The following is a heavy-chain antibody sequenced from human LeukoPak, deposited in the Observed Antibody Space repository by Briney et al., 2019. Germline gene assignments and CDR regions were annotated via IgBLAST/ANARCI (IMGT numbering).Heavy chain of an antibody. D-gene: IGHD3-22*01. CDR3: ARDLDDSSGYYYDY. Sequence: GGSLRLSCAASGFTFSSYAMHWVRQAPGKGLEWVAVISYDGSNKYYADSVKGRFTISRDNSKNTLYLQMKSLRAEDTAVYYCARDLDDSSGYYYDYWGQGTLVTVSS. CDR1: GFTFSSYA. CDR2: ISYDGSNK. V-gene: IGHV3-30*04. J-gene: IGHJ4*02.